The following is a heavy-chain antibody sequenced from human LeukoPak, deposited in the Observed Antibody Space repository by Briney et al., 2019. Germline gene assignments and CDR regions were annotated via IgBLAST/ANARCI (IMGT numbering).Heavy chain of an antibody. V-gene: IGHV3-30*02. CDR1: GFTFSSYG. J-gene: IGHJ3*02. CDR2: IRYDGSNK. CDR3: AKDLTYYYDSSGYGDAFDI. Sequence: PGWSLRLSCAASGFTFSSYGMHWVRQAPGKGLEWVAFIRYDGSNKYYADSVKGRFTISRDNSKNTLYLQMNSLRAEDTAVYYCAKDLTYYYDSSGYGDAFDIWGQGTMVTVSS. D-gene: IGHD3-22*01.